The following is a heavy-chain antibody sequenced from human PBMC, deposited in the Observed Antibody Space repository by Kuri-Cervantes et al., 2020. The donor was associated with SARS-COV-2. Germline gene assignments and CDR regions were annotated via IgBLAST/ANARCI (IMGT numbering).Heavy chain of an antibody. D-gene: IGHD3-3*01. CDR3: ERQMMSSITIFGVVITRDWFDP. J-gene: IGHJ5*02. CDR1: GGSISSGGYY. Sequence: LRLSCTVPGGSISSGGYYWSWIRQHPGKGLEWIGYIYYSGSTYYNPSLKSRVTISVDTTKNQFSLKLSSVTAADTAVYYCERQMMSSITIFGVVITRDWFDPWGQGTLVTVSS. V-gene: IGHV4-31*03. CDR2: IYYSGST.